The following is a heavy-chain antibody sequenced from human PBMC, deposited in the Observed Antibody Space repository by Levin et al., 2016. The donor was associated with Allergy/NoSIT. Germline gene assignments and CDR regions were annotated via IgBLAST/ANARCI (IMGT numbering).Heavy chain of an antibody. Sequence: WIRQPPGKGLEWIGFIRSKADGGTTEYAASVKGRFTISRDDSKSIAYLQMDSLTTDDTAVYHCFSGIDFWGQGTLVTVSS. D-gene: IGHD1-26*01. J-gene: IGHJ4*02. V-gene: IGHV3-49*02. CDR2: IRSKADGGTT. CDR3: FSGIDF.